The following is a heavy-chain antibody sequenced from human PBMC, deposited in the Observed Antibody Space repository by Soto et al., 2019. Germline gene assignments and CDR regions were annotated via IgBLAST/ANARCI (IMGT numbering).Heavy chain of an antibody. J-gene: IGHJ6*03. CDR3: ARDYDFWSGSQPGYMDV. V-gene: IGHV4-59*01. CDR2: IYYSGST. CDR1: GGSISSYY. D-gene: IGHD3-3*01. Sequence: PSETLSLTCTVSGGSISSYYWSWIRQPPGKGLEWIGYIYYSGSTNYNPSLKSRVTISVDTSKNQFSLKLSSVTAADTVVYYCARDYDFWSGSQPGYMDVWGKGTTVTVSS.